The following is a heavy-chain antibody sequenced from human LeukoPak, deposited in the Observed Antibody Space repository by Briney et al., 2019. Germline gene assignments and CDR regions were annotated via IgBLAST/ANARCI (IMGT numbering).Heavy chain of an antibody. Sequence: ASAKVSCKASGYTFTSYAMNWVRQAPGQGLEWMGWINTNTGNPTYAQGFTGRFVFSLDTSVSTAYLQICSLKAEDTAVYYCARDLRDYDILTGREYDWFDPWGQGTLVTVSS. V-gene: IGHV7-4-1*01. CDR3: ARDLRDYDILTGREYDWFDP. J-gene: IGHJ5*02. D-gene: IGHD3-9*01. CDR2: INTNTGNP. CDR1: GYTFTSYA.